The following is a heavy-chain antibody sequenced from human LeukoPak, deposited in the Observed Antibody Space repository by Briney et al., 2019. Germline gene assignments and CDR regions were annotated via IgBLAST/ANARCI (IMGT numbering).Heavy chain of an antibody. V-gene: IGHV3-7*01. J-gene: IGHJ4*02. Sequence: GGSLRLSCAASGFTFSSYWMSWVRQAPGKGLEWVANIKQDGSEKYYVDSVKGRFTISRDNAKNSLYLQMNSLRAEDTAVYYCARDIKVDSSSWFWSLATGPLGDYWGQGTLVTVSS. CDR3: ARDIKVDSSSWFWSLATGPLGDY. CDR1: GFTFSSYW. CDR2: IKQDGSEK. D-gene: IGHD6-13*01.